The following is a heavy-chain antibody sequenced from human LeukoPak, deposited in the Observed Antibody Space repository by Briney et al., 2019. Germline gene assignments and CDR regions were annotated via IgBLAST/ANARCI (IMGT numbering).Heavy chain of an antibody. Sequence: GASVKVSCKASGYTFTSYGISWVRQAPGQGLEWMGWISAYNGNTNYAQKLQGRVTMTTDTSTSTAYMELRSLRSDDTAVYYCARDRAAAGTGYFDYWGHGTLVTVSS. CDR2: ISAYNGNT. J-gene: IGHJ4*01. CDR3: ARDRAAAGTGYFDY. D-gene: IGHD6-13*01. V-gene: IGHV1-18*01. CDR1: GYTFTSYG.